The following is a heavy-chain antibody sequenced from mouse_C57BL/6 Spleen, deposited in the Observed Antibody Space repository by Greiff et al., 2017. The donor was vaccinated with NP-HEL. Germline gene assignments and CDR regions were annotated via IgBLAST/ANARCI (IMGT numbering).Heavy chain of an antibody. Sequence: DVQLQESGGDLVKPGGSLKLSCAASGFTFSSYGMSWVRQTPDKRLEWVATISSGGSYTYYPDSVKGRFTISRDNAKNTLYLQMSSLKSEDTAMYYCARGGDEPRYFDVWGTGTTVTVSS. J-gene: IGHJ1*03. CDR2: ISSGGSYT. D-gene: IGHD3-3*01. CDR3: ARGGDEPRYFDV. V-gene: IGHV5-6*01. CDR1: GFTFSSYG.